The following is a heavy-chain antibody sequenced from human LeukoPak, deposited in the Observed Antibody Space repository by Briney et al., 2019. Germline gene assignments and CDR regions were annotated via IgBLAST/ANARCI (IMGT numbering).Heavy chain of an antibody. V-gene: IGHV1-69*05. D-gene: IGHD4-11*01. CDR2: IIPIFGTA. J-gene: IGHJ6*03. CDR3: ARETTVTPGHYYYMDV. Sequence: ASVKVSCKASGGTFSSYAISWVRQAPGQGLEWMGGIIPIFGTANYAQKFQGRVTITTDESTSTAYMELSSLRSEDTAVYYCARETTVTPGHYYYMDVWGKGTTVTVSS. CDR1: GGTFSSYA.